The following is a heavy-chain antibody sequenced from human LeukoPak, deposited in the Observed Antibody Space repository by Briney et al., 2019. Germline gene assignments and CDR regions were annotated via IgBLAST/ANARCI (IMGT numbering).Heavy chain of an antibody. CDR2: INHSGST. V-gene: IGHV4-34*01. J-gene: IGHJ4*02. Sequence: SETLSLTCAVYGGSFSGYYWSWIRQPPGKGLEWIGEINHSGSTNYNPSLKSRVTISVDTSKNQFSLKLSSVTAADTAVYYCARRRQVWGSYRYLPTPFDYWGQGTLVTVSS. D-gene: IGHD3-16*02. CDR1: GGSFSGYY. CDR3: ARRRQVWGSYRYLPTPFDY.